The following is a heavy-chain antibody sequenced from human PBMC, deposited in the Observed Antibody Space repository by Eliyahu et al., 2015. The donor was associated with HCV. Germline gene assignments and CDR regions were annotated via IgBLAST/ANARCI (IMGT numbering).Heavy chain of an antibody. Sequence: EVQLVESGGGFVQPGRSLRLSCTASGFAFGXSGLXWVRQGPGKGLEWVGFIRSRAYSRTTEYAASVRGRFIISRDDSKSIAYLQMNSLQTEDTAVYYCTRDHVGPEMATSYFESWGQGTLVTVSS. CDR3: TRDHVGPEMATSYFES. CDR2: IRSRAYSRTT. J-gene: IGHJ4*02. D-gene: IGHD5-24*01. V-gene: IGHV3-49*04. CDR1: GFAFGXSG.